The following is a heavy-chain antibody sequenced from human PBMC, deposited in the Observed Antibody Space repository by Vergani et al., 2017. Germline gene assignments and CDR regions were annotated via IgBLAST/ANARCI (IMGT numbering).Heavy chain of an antibody. Sequence: QVQLVQSGAEVKKPGASVKVSCKASGYTFTSYGISWVRQAPGKGLEWMGGFDPEDGETIYAQKFQGRVTMTRDTSTSTVYMELSSLRSEDTAMYYCASHSSGWWGDAFDIWGQGTMVTVSS. J-gene: IGHJ3*02. D-gene: IGHD6-19*01. CDR1: GYTFTSYG. CDR2: FDPEDGET. CDR3: ASHSSGWWGDAFDI. V-gene: IGHV1-18*01.